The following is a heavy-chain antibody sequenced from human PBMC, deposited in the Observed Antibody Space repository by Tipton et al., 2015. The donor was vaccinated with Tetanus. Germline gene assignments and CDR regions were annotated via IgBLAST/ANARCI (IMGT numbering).Heavy chain of an antibody. Sequence: VQLVQSGAEVKKPGESLKISCKGSGYTFTSYWIGWVRQMPGKGLEWMGILYPGDSDTRYSPSFQGQVTISADKSISTAYLHWSSLKASDTAIYYCATSGEDCSGGSCYSVWGQGTLVTVSS. D-gene: IGHD2-15*01. J-gene: IGHJ4*02. V-gene: IGHV5-51*03. CDR3: ATSGEDCSGGSCYSV. CDR1: GYTFTSYW. CDR2: LYPGDSDT.